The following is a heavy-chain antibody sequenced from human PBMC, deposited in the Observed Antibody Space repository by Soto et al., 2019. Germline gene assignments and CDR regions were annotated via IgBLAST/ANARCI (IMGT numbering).Heavy chain of an antibody. Sequence: ASVKVSCKASGYTFTSYYMHWVRQAPGQGLEWMGIINPSGGSTSYAQKFQGRVTMTRDTSTSTVYMELSSLRSEDTAVYYCARVAVGSGSYYRWFDPWGQGTLVTVSS. CDR1: GYTFTSYY. CDR3: ARVAVGSGSYYRWFDP. V-gene: IGHV1-46*03. D-gene: IGHD3-10*01. J-gene: IGHJ5*02. CDR2: INPSGGST.